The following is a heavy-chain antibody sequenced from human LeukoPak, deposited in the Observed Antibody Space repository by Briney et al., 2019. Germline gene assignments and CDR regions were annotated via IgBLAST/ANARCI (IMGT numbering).Heavy chain of an antibody. CDR2: VIPIFGTA. CDR3: ARVGQTINGDAFDI. Sequence: ASVKVSCKASGGTFSTYAISWVRQAPGQGPEWMGGVIPIFGTAKYAQKFQGRVTITADESASTAYMELSSLRSEDTAVYYCARVGQTINGDAFDIWGQGTMVTVSS. D-gene: IGHD5-12*01. V-gene: IGHV1-69*13. J-gene: IGHJ3*02. CDR1: GGTFSTYA.